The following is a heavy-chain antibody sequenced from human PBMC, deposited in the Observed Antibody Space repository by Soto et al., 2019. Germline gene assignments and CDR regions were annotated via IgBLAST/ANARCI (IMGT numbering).Heavy chain of an antibody. CDR1: GFTFDDYG. J-gene: IGHJ4*02. V-gene: IGHV3-20*04. CDR2: INWNGGSI. CDR3: ARVGGYSFGSLSYFDH. Sequence: EVQLVESGGGVVRPGVSLRLSCAASGFTFDDYGMSWVRQTPGKGLEWVCGINWNGGSIGYADSVKGRFTVSRDNAKNSLYLQMNSLSAEDTALYYCARVGGYSFGSLSYFDHWGQGTLVTVSS. D-gene: IGHD5-18*01.